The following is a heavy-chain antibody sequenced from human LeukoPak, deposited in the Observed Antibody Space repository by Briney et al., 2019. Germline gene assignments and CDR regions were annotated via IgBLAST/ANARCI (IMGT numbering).Heavy chain of an antibody. CDR3: SLDCSSTSCYSFDC. J-gene: IGHJ4*02. D-gene: IGHD2-2*01. CDR2: IRYDGSNK. CDR1: GFTFSSYG. V-gene: IGHV3-30*02. Sequence: PGGSLRLSCAASGFTFSSYGMHWVRQAPGKGLEWVAFIRYDGSNKYYADSVKGRFTISRDNSKNTLYLQMNSLRAEDTAVYYCSLDCSSTSCYSFDCWGQGTLVTVSS.